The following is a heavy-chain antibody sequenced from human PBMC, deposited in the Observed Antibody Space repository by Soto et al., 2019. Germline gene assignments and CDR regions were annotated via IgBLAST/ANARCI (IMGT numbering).Heavy chain of an antibody. V-gene: IGHV2-5*01. CDR3: AHVDGYCTSTTFFGSLYGMDV. CDR1: GFSLSTSGVG. J-gene: IGHJ6*02. CDR2: IFWNDDR. D-gene: IGHD2-2*03. Sequence: QITLEESGPTLVKPTQTLTLTCTFSGFSLSTSGVGVGWIHQPPGKALEWLALIFWNDDRRYSPSLKSRLTITKDTSKNQVVLTMTNMDTVDTATYHCAHVDGYCTSTTFFGSLYGMDVWGQGTTVTVSS.